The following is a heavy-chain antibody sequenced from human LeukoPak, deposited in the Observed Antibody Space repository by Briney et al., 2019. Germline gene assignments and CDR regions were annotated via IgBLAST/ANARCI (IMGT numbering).Heavy chain of an antibody. CDR2: IYYSGST. CDR1: GGSISSYY. J-gene: IGHJ4*02. CDR3: ATQENSSSAGYFDY. D-gene: IGHD6-6*01. Sequence: PSETLSLTCTVSGGSISSYYWSWIRQPPGKGLEWIGYIYYSGSTNYNPSLKSRVTISVDTSKNQFSLKLSSVTAADTAVYYCATQENSSSAGYFDYWGQGTLVTVSS. V-gene: IGHV4-59*01.